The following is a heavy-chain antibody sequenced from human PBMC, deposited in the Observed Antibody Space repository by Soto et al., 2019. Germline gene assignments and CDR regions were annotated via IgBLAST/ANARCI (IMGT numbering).Heavy chain of an antibody. J-gene: IGHJ6*02. Sequence: QVQLVQSGVEVKTPGSSVRVSCKASGDTFKNAVISWVRQAPGQGLEWMGGTIPLFGTTDYAQKFQGRLTITTDESTTKAYMEVSRLTSEDTAGYYFGAELDFGKLYVVWGQVTTVIVSS. CDR3: GAELDFGKLYVV. V-gene: IGHV1-69*01. CDR2: TIPLFGTT. CDR1: GDTFKNAV. D-gene: IGHD3-10*01.